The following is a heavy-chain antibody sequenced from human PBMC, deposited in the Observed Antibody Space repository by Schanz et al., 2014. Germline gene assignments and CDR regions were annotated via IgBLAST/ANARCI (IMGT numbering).Heavy chain of an antibody. CDR3: TTEYQLLDFLDT. D-gene: IGHD1-1*01. J-gene: IGHJ5*02. V-gene: IGHV3-15*06. CDR1: GFSFNNAW. CDR2: IKAKSDGGTT. Sequence: EVRLVESGGGLVKPGGSLRLSCAASGFSFNNAWLNWVRQAPGKGLEWVGRIKAKSDGGTTNYAAPVKGRFTISRDDSKSTVFLHLSSLRAEDTAVYFCTTEYQLLDFLDTWGQGTLVTVSS.